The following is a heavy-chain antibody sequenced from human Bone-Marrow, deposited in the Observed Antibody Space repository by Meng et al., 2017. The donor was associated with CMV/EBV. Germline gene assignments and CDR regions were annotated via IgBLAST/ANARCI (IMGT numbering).Heavy chain of an antibody. V-gene: IGHV1-69*10. J-gene: IGHJ4*02. CDR3: ARGYCSSPSCYGRALDY. CDR2: IIPILGIV. Sequence: SVKVSCKASGGTLSNYASSWVRQAPGQGLEWKGGIIPILGIVHYAQDFQGRVTINADKSMNTIYMELSSLRSEDTAVYYCARGYCSSPSCYGRALDYWGQGTLVTVS. D-gene: IGHD2-2*01. CDR1: GGTLSNYA.